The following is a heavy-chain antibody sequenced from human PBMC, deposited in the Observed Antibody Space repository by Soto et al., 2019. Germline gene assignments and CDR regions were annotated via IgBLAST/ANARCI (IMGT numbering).Heavy chain of an antibody. J-gene: IGHJ2*01. Sequence: QVQLQESGPGLVRPSETLSLTCTVSGGSISGHYWSWIRQPPGQGLEWIGYMDYTGRTDYNPSLKSCVITSVDTSKNEFSLTLSSVTAADTAVYYCARTYSSGWYWHFDLWGRGTLVTVSS. CDR3: ARTYSSGWYWHFDL. D-gene: IGHD4-4*01. CDR2: MDYTGRT. V-gene: IGHV4-59*11. CDR1: GGSISGHY.